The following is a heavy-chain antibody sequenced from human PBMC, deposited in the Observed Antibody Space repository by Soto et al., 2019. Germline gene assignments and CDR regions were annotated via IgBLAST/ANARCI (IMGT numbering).Heavy chain of an antibody. Sequence: ASVKVSCKASGYTFTVSYMHWVRQAPGQGLEWMGWINPNSGGTNYAQKFQGWVTMTRDTSISTAYMELSRLRSDDTAVYYCARDLLNWNYDYWGQGTLVTVSS. V-gene: IGHV1-2*04. CDR1: GYTFTVSY. D-gene: IGHD1-7*01. J-gene: IGHJ4*02. CDR2: INPNSGGT. CDR3: ARDLLNWNYDY.